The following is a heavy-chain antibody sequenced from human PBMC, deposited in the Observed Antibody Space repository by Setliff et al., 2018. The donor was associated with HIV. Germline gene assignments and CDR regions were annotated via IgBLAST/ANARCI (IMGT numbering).Heavy chain of an antibody. D-gene: IGHD2-21*02. CDR2: IYTSGST. CDR3: ARLSGDYYYFDY. CDR1: GGSISSGGFY. J-gene: IGHJ4*02. Sequence: SETLSLTCTVTGGSISSGGFYWTWIRQPPGKGLEWIGYIYTSGSTNYNPSLKSRVTISVDTSKNQSSLKLSSVTAADTAVYYCARLSGDYYYFDYWGQGTLVTVSS. V-gene: IGHV4-61*08.